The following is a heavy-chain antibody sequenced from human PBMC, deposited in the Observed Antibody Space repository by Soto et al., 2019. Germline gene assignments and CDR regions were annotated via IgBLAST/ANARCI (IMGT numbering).Heavy chain of an antibody. CDR2: IYYTGST. CDR3: ARLGRWLQALDS. D-gene: IGHD5-12*01. J-gene: IGHJ4*02. CDR1: GGSISSGDYY. Sequence: SETLSLTCTVSGGSISSGDYYWSWIRQPPGKGLEWVGYIYYTGSTTYNPSLKSRLTLSVDTSKNQFSLKLRSVSAADTAVYYCARLGRWLQALDSWGQGTLVTVSS. V-gene: IGHV4-61*08.